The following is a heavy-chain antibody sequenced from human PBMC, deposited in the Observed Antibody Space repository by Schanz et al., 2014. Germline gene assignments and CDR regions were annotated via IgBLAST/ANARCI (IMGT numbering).Heavy chain of an antibody. D-gene: IGHD3-10*01. CDR1: GGTFSSYT. CDR3: TSEAHNHDGLRSYSNV. CDR2: IIPVLNIA. Sequence: QVQLVQSGAEVKKPGSSVKVSCTASGGTFSSYTISWIRQAPGQGLEWMGRIIPVLNIATYAQRFQGRVSITADTSTNTAYMELSSLRSEDTAVYFCTSEAHNHDGLRSYSNVWGQGTLVTVTS. V-gene: IGHV1-69*02. J-gene: IGHJ4*02.